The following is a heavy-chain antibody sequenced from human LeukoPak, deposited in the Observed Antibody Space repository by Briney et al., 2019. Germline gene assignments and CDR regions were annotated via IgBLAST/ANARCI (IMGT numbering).Heavy chain of an antibody. Sequence: GRSLRLSCAASGFAFSDCAVHWVRQAPGKGLEWVALISYDGSNRYYADSVKGRFTISRDNSKNTMSLQMNSLRREDTAVYYSASRTNSGSPFWGQGTLVTVSS. J-gene: IGHJ1*01. D-gene: IGHD3-10*01. V-gene: IGHV3-30-3*01. CDR1: GFAFSDCA. CDR2: ISYDGSNR. CDR3: ASRTNSGSPF.